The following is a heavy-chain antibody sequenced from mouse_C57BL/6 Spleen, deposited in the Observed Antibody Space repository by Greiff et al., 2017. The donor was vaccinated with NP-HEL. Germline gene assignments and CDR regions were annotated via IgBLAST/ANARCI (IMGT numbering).Heavy chain of an antibody. J-gene: IGHJ1*03. CDR3: ARCYYDGSSGYVDV. CDR1: GYTFTSYW. D-gene: IGHD1-1*01. CDR2: IDPSDSYT. Sequence: QVQLQQPGAELVMPGASVKLSCKASGYTFTSYWMHWVKQRPGQGLEWIGEIDPSDSYTNYNQKFKGKSTLTVDKSSSTAYMQLSSLTSEDSAVYYGARCYYDGSSGYVDVWGTGTTVTVSS. V-gene: IGHV1-69*01.